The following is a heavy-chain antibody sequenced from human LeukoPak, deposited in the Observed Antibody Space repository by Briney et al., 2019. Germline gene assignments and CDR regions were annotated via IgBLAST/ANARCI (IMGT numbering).Heavy chain of an antibody. V-gene: IGHV3-53*01. D-gene: IGHD5-18*01. J-gene: IGHJ4*02. Sequence: GGSLRLSCAASGFTVSSNYMSWVRQAPGKGLEWVSVIYSGGSTYYADSVKGRFTISRDNSKNMLYLQMNSLRAEDTAVYYCASIIGGYSYGFDYWGQGTLVTVSS. CDR1: GFTVSSNY. CDR2: IYSGGST. CDR3: ASIIGGYSYGFDY.